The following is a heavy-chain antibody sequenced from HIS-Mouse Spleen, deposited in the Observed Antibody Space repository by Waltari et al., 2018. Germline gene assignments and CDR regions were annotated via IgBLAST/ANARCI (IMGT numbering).Heavy chain of an antibody. Sequence: GGLVQPGRSLRLSCAASGFTFDDYAMHWVRQAPGKGLEWVSGISWNSGSIGYADSVKGRFTISRDNAKNSLYLQMNSLRAEDTALYYCAKLGGVAATRGMDAFDIWGQGTMVTVSS. CDR1: GFTFDDYA. D-gene: IGHD2-15*01. CDR2: ISWNSGSI. CDR3: AKLGGVAATRGMDAFDI. V-gene: IGHV3-9*01. J-gene: IGHJ3*02.